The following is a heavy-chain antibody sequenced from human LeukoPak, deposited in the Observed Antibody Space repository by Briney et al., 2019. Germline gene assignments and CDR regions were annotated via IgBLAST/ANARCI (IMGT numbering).Heavy chain of an antibody. CDR1: GYTFTSYD. J-gene: IGHJ4*02. D-gene: IGHD6-13*01. CDR2: MNPNSGNT. Sequence: ASVKVSCKASGYTFTSYDINWVRQATGQGLEWMGWMNPNSGNTGYAQKFQGRATMTRNTSISTAYMELSSLRSEDTAVYYCARVLGIAAAGTVDYWGQGTLVTVSS. CDR3: ARVLGIAAAGTVDY. V-gene: IGHV1-8*01.